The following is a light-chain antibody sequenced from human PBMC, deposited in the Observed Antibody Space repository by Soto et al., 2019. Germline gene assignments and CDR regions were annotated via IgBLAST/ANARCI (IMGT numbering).Light chain of an antibody. CDR3: QQYGSSRT. Sequence: DIVLTLSPGTLSLSPGERATLSCRARQSVSSNYLAWYQQRPGQAPRLLIYGASSRATGIPDRFSGSGSGTDFTLTISRLEPEDFAVYYCQQYGSSRTFGQGTNVDIK. CDR1: QSVSSNY. CDR2: GAS. J-gene: IGKJ1*01. V-gene: IGKV3-20*01.